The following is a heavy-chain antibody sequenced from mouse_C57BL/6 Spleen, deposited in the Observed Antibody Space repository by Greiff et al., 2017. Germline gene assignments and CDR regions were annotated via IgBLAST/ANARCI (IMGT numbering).Heavy chain of an antibody. J-gene: IGHJ2*01. V-gene: IGHV1-22*01. Sequence: VQLQQSGPELVKPGASVKMSCKASGYTFTDYNMHWVKQSHGKSLEWIGYINPNNGGTSYNQKFKGKATLTVNKSYSTAYMELRSLTSEDYAVYYCARGYGGSYAVGYFDYWGQGTTLTVSS. CDR3: ARGYGGSYAVGYFDY. CDR2: INPNNGGT. D-gene: IGHD1-1*01. CDR1: GYTFTDYN.